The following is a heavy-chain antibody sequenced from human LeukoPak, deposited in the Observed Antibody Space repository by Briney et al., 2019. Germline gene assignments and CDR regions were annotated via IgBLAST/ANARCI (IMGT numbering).Heavy chain of an antibody. CDR1: GYTFTSDY. CDR2: INPSGGST. V-gene: IGHV1-46*01. J-gene: IGHJ6*02. Sequence: ASVKVSCKASGYTFTSDYMHWVRQAPGQGLEWMGIINPSGGSTSYAQRFQGRVTMTRDTSTSTVYMELSSLRSEDTAVYYCAREARMDIVVVPAAIDYYYYYGMDVWGQGTTVTVSS. CDR3: AREARMDIVVVPAAIDYYYYYGMDV. D-gene: IGHD2-2*03.